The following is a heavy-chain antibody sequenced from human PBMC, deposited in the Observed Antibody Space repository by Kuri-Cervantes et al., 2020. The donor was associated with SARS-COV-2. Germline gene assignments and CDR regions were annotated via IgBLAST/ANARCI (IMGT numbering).Heavy chain of an antibody. V-gene: IGHV3-30-3*01. Sequence: GGSLRLSCAASGFTFSDYYMSWIRQAPGKGLEWVAVISYDGSNKYYADSVKGRFTISRDNSKNTLYLQMNSLRAEDTAVYYCASSLVDYFDYWGQGTLVTVSS. CDR2: ISYDGSNK. D-gene: IGHD1-26*01. CDR3: ASSLVDYFDY. CDR1: GFTFSDYY. J-gene: IGHJ4*02.